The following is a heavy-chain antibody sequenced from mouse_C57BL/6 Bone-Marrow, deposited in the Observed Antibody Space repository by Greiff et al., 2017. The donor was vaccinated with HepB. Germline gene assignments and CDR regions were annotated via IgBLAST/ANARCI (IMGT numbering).Heavy chain of an antibody. CDR1: GYSITSGYD. D-gene: IGHD1-1*01. J-gene: IGHJ1*03. CDR2: ISYSGST. Sequence: DVMLVESGPGMVKPSQSLSLTCTVTGYSITSGYDWHWIRHFPGNKLEWMGYISYSGSTNYNPSLKSRISITHDTSKNHFFLKLNSVTTEDTATYYCARGITTVVADWYFDVWGTGTTVTVSS. CDR3: ARGITTVVADWYFDV. V-gene: IGHV3-1*01.